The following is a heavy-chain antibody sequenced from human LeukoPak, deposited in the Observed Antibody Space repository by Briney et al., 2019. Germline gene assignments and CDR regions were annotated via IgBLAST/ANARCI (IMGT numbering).Heavy chain of an antibody. Sequence: ASVKVSCKASGYTFTGYYMHWVRQAPGQGLEWMGWINPNSGGTNYAQKFQGRVTMTRDTSISTAYMELSRLRSDDTAVYYCAKTRVGIRGVYPTGAFDIWGQGTMVTVSS. CDR3: AKTRVGIRGVYPTGAFDI. J-gene: IGHJ3*02. CDR1: GYTFTGYY. V-gene: IGHV1-2*02. D-gene: IGHD3-10*01. CDR2: INPNSGGT.